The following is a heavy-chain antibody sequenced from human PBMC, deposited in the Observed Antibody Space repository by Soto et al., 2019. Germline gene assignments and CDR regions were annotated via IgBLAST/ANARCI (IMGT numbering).Heavy chain of an antibody. Sequence: SETLSLTCTVSPGSISSSSYYWGWIRQPPGKGLEWIGSLYYSGSTYYNPSLKSRVTISVDTSKNQFSLKLSSVTAADTAVYYCARRGYSSSSTRYYFDYWGQGTLVTVSS. CDR2: LYYSGST. V-gene: IGHV4-39*01. J-gene: IGHJ4*02. D-gene: IGHD6-6*01. CDR1: PGSISSSSYY. CDR3: ARRGYSSSSTRYYFDY.